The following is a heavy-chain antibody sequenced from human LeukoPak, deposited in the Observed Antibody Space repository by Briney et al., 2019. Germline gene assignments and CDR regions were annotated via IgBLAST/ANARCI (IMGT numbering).Heavy chain of an antibody. V-gene: IGHV1-18*01. CDR2: ISAYNGNT. J-gene: IGHJ3*02. Sequence: GASVKVSCKASGYTFTSYGISWVRQAPGQGLEWMGWISAYNGNTNYAQKLQGRVTMTTDTSTSTAYMELRSLRSDDTAVYYCAREENYDSSGYSPDAFDIWGQGTMVTVSS. CDR1: GYTFTSYG. CDR3: AREENYDSSGYSPDAFDI. D-gene: IGHD3-22*01.